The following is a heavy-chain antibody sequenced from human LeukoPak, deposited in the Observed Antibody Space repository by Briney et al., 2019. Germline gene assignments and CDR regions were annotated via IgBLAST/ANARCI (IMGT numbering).Heavy chain of an antibody. Sequence: SQTLSLTCTVSGDSISSGDYYWGWFRQHPGKGLEWIGYIYYSGSTYYYPSLKSRVTISVDTSKNQFSLKLSSVTAADTAVYYCARVLRGYCTNGVCYTAGFDRWGQGTLVTVSS. J-gene: IGHJ5*02. V-gene: IGHV4-31*03. D-gene: IGHD2-8*01. CDR2: IYYSGST. CDR3: ARVLRGYCTNGVCYTAGFDR. CDR1: GDSISSGDYY.